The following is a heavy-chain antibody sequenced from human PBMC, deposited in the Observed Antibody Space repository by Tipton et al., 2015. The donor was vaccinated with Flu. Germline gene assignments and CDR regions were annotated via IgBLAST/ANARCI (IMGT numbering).Heavy chain of an antibody. D-gene: IGHD5-12*01. CDR3: ARNSGYDY. Sequence: SLRLSCAASGFNFSTYWMTWVRQAPGQGLEWVASIKYDGSEKFHVDSVKGGFTISRDNAKNSLYLEMNNLRAEDTAVYYCARNSGYDYWGQGTLVTVSS. CDR1: GFNFSTYW. J-gene: IGHJ4*02. V-gene: IGHV3-7*01. CDR2: IKYDGSEK.